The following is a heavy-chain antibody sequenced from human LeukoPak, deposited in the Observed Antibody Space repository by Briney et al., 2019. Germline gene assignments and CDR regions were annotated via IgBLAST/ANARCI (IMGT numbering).Heavy chain of an antibody. D-gene: IGHD2-15*01. J-gene: IGHJ4*02. CDR3: AKAPVTTCRGAFCYPFDY. CDR2: ISNTGNT. V-gene: IGHV3-23*01. Sequence: GGSLRPSCAASGFTLSSYAMSWVRQAPGKGLEWVSAISNTGNTYHADSVKGRFTISRDSSKNTLFLQMNRLRPEDAAVYYCAKAPVTTCRGAFCYPFDYWGMGTLVTVSS. CDR1: GFTLSSYA.